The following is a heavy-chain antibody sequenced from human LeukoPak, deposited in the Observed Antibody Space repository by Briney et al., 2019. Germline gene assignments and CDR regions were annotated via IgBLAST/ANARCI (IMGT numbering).Heavy chain of an antibody. CDR2: INPNSGVT. CDR3: ARAGYYATSGLDY. V-gene: IGHV1-2*02. Sequence: ASVKLSCEASGNLFTVFYMYCAPQAPGQGLEWMRWINPNSGVTKSAQKFQCRVTMTRDTSLSTAYLELSRLISHVTPVSYCARAGYYATSGLDYWGQRTLVTVSS. J-gene: IGHJ4*02. CDR1: GNLFTVFY. D-gene: IGHD3-22*01.